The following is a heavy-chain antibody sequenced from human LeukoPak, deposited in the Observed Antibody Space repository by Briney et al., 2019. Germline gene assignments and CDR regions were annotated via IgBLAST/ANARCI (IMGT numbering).Heavy chain of an antibody. J-gene: IGHJ4*02. CDR2: MNPNSGNT. D-gene: IGHD6-13*01. Sequence: ASVKVSCKASGYTFTSYGISWVRQAPGQGLEWMGWMNPNSGNTGYAQKFRGRVTMTRNTSISTAYMELSSLRSEDTAVYYCATFDSSSWFFDYWGQGTLVTVSS. CDR1: GYTFTSYG. CDR3: ATFDSSSWFFDY. V-gene: IGHV1-8*02.